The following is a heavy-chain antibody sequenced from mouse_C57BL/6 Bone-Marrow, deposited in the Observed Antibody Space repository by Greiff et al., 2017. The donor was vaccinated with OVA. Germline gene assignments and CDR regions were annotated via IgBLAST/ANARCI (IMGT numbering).Heavy chain of an antibody. CDR2: IDPSDSYT. J-gene: IGHJ1*03. D-gene: IGHD1-1*01. Sequence: VQLQQPGAELVRPGTSVKLSCKASGYTFTSYWMHWVKQRPGQGLEWIGAIDPSDSYTNYNQKFKGKATLTVDTSSSTAYMQLSSLTSEDSAVYYCAREYYGSSLYWYFDVWGTGTTVTVSS. V-gene: IGHV1-59*01. CDR3: AREYYGSSLYWYFDV. CDR1: GYTFTSYW.